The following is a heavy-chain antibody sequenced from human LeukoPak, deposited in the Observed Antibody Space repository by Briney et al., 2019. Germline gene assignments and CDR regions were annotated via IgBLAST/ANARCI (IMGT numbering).Heavy chain of an antibody. CDR1: GFTFSSYS. CDR2: ISSSGTYI. CDR3: ARDHEQVVQLDAFDI. D-gene: IGHD1-1*01. Sequence: GGSLRLSCAASGFTFSSYSMNWVRQAPGKGLEWVSSISSSGTYIYYAGSVKGRFTISRDDAKNSLYLQMNSLRAEDTAVYCCARDHEQVVQLDAFDIWGQGTMVTVSS. V-gene: IGHV3-21*01. J-gene: IGHJ3*02.